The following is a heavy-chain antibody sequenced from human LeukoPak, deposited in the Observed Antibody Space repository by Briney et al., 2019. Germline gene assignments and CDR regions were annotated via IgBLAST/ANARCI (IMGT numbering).Heavy chain of an antibody. Sequence: GGSLRLSCAASGFTFSNYAMSWVRQAPGKGLEWVSAISASGGTTYYADSVKGRFTVSRDNSKNTLYLQMNSLRAEDTAVYYCARAAPSQSHAFDIWGQGTMVTVSS. CDR1: GFTFSNYA. D-gene: IGHD6-25*01. CDR2: ISASGGTT. CDR3: ARAAPSQSHAFDI. V-gene: IGHV3-23*01. J-gene: IGHJ3*02.